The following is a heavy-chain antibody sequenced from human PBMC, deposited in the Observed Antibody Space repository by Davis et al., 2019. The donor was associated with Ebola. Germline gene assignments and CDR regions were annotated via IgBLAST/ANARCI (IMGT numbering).Heavy chain of an antibody. V-gene: IGHV3-23*01. CDR3: AKDGLGWLTGTNWFDP. Sequence: GESLKIPCAASGFTYSSYAMSCVRQPPGKGMERVSAISGSVCSTYYADSVKGRFTISSDTSKNTLYLQMNSLRAENTAVYYCAKDGLGWLTGTNWFDPWGQGTLVTVTS. J-gene: IGHJ5*02. CDR1: GFTYSSYA. CDR2: ISGSVCST. D-gene: IGHD3-22*01.